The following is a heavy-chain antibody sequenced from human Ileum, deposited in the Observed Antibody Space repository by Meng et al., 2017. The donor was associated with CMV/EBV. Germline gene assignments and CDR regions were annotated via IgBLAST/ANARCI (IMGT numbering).Heavy chain of an antibody. V-gene: IGHV4-34*01. J-gene: IGHJ4*02. CDR1: GGPLRSHY. Sequence: QVVFQEWGPRLLKPSETLLLTCAFYGGPLRSHYFNWIRQSPGNGLQWIAEINHVGRTNSNPSLASRVTISQDTSKNQCSLKLNSVTVADSAVYYCARGLFRYPAYFDLWGQGTLVTVSS. D-gene: IGHD3-16*02. CDR2: INHVGRT. CDR3: ARGLFRYPAYFDL.